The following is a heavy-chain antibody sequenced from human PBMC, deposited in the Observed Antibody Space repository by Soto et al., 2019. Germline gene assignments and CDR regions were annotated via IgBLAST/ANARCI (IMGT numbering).Heavy chain of an antibody. CDR1: GGSISSGGYY. CDR2: IYYSGST. CDR3: ARSFGVAAAGPFDY. V-gene: IGHV4-31*03. D-gene: IGHD6-13*01. J-gene: IGHJ4*02. Sequence: SETLSLTCTVSGGSISSGGYYWSWIRQHPGKGLEWIGYIYYSGSTYYNPSLKSRVTISVDTSKNQFSLKLSSVTAADTAVYYWARSFGVAAAGPFDYWGQGTLVNVSS.